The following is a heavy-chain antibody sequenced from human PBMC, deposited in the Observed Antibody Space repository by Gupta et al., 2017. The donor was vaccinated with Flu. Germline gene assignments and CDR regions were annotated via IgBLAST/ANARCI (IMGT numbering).Heavy chain of an antibody. J-gene: IGHJ6*02. CDR2: ISRSSGYI. CDR1: GFTFTTYT. CDR3: ARLGGSGTSFHYFYGLDV. D-gene: IGHD2-15*01. Sequence: EVQLVESGGGLVRPGGSLRLSCAASGFTFTTYTFNWVRPAPGRGLEWVASISRSSGYIFYADSVKGRFTISRDNSKKTVYLQMNSLRADDTALYYCARLGGSGTSFHYFYGLDVWGQGATVTVSS. V-gene: IGHV3-21*02.